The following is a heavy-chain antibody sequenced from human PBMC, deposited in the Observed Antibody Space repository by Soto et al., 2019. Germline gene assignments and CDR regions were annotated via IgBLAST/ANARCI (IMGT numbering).Heavy chain of an antibody. CDR1: GASISSYY. Sequence: SETLSLTCTVSGASISSYYWTWIRQPPGKGLEWIGYMYYSGSANYNPSLRSRVTISVDTSKNQFSLNLNSVTAADTAVYYCAREYQVHSAYFDYWGQGILVTVSS. V-gene: IGHV4-59*01. J-gene: IGHJ4*02. CDR3: AREYQVHSAYFDY. D-gene: IGHD1-26*01. CDR2: MYYSGSA.